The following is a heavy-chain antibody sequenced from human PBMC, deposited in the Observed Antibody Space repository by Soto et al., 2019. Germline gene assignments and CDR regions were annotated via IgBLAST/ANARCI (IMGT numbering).Heavy chain of an antibody. D-gene: IGHD6-19*01. Sequence: ASVKVSCKASGYTFTSYDINWVRQATGQGLEWMGWMNPNSGDTKYAQYLQDRVAWTRDASISTAYMELTRLRSDDTAIYYCAKARAVRLEVCDSWGQGALVTVSS. J-gene: IGHJ4*02. CDR2: MNPNSGDT. V-gene: IGHV1-2*02. CDR3: AKARAVRLEVCDS. CDR1: GYTFTSYD.